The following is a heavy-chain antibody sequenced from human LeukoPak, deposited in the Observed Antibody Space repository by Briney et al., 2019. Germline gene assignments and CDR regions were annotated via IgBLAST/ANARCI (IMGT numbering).Heavy chain of an antibody. D-gene: IGHD5-12*01. V-gene: IGHV1-18*01. Sequence: GASVKVSCKASGYTFTSYGISWVRQAPGQGLEWMGWISAYNGNTNYAQKLQGRVTMTTDTSTSTAYMELRSLRSDDTAVYYCARESGYDYRFYYYYGMDVWGQGTTVTVSS. CDR1: GYTFTSYG. CDR3: ARESGYDYRFYYYYGMDV. J-gene: IGHJ6*02. CDR2: ISAYNGNT.